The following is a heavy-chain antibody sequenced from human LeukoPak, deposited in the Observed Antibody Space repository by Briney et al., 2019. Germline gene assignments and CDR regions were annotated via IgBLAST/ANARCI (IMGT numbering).Heavy chain of an antibody. D-gene: IGHD2-21*01. J-gene: IGHJ4*02. CDR2: ISYDGSNK. V-gene: IGHV3-30*04. CDR3: AKAPVTTCSGAYCYPFDY. Sequence: GGSLRLSCAASGFTFSGYAMHWVRQAPGKGLEWVAVISYDGSNKYYADSVKGRFTISRDSSKNTLYLQMNRLRAEDAAVYYCAKAPVTTCSGAYCYPFDYWGQGTLVTVSS. CDR1: GFTFSGYA.